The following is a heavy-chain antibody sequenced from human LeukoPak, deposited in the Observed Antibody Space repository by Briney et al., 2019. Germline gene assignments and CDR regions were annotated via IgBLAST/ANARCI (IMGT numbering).Heavy chain of an antibody. J-gene: IGHJ4*02. CDR2: ISSYGDKT. CDR1: GFTFGNCA. D-gene: IGHD6-13*01. Sequence: GGSLRLSCSASGFTFGNCAMHWVRQAPGKGPEYVSVISSYGDKTYYADSVKGRFTISRDNSKSTVSLQMSSLRAEDTAVYYCVKDLYKGDTSSWYYFDYWGQGTLVTVSS. V-gene: IGHV3-64D*06. CDR3: VKDLYKGDTSSWYYFDY.